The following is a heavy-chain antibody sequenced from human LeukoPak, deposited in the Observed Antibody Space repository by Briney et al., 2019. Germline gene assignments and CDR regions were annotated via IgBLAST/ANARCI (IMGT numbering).Heavy chain of an antibody. CDR1: GGSISTYQ. J-gene: IGHJ4*02. D-gene: IGHD2-21*01. V-gene: IGHV4-59*12. Sequence: SETLSLTCTVSGGSISTYQWSWIRQPPGKGLEWIGHIYNSGSTNYSPSLKSRVTISVDTSKNQFSLKLSSVTAADTAVYYCARAAIRVNSLFDYWGQGTLVTVSS. CDR2: IYNSGST. CDR3: ARAAIRVNSLFDY.